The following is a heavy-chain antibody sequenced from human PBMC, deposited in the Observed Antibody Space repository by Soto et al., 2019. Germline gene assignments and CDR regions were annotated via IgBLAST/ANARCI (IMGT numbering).Heavy chain of an antibody. V-gene: IGHV4-30-2*01. Sequence: QLQLQESGSGLVKPSQTLSLTCVVSGDSISSGGYSWNWIRQPPGKGLEWIGHTYHSGGALYNPSLASRVTISVAKSKNHFSLRLTSVTAADTAVYYCARDSRSGYYFDNWGQGTLVTVSS. CDR3: ARDSRSGYYFDN. CDR1: GDSISSGGYS. D-gene: IGHD3-22*01. J-gene: IGHJ4*02. CDR2: TYHSGGA.